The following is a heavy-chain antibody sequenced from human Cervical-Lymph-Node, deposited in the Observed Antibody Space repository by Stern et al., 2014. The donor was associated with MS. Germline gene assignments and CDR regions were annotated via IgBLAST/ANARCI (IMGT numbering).Heavy chain of an antibody. CDR3: TAPVGSGYYYAA. Sequence: EVQLVESGGGLVQPGGSLRLSCAASGFTFSSFAMTWVRQAPGKGLEWVSTISGNGIATHYADSVKGRFVISRDNSQNTQHLQMNSLRAEDTAIYYCTAPVGSGYYYAAWGQGILVTVSS. J-gene: IGHJ5*02. CDR2: ISGNGIAT. D-gene: IGHD3-22*01. CDR1: GFTFSSFA. V-gene: IGHV3-23*04.